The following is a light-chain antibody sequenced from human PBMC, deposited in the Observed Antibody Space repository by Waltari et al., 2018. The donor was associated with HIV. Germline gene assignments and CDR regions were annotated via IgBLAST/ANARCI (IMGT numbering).Light chain of an antibody. CDR1: TPDIGCYKF. V-gene: IGLV2-23*02. Sequence: QSALPPPASVPGPPGQSLSIPCTGPTPDIGCYKFVSWSQQYADRAPKLVIYEVTKRASGVSNRFSASKSDNTASLTISGLQADDEAAYYCCSYTSNNTWVFGGGTRLTVL. CDR3: CSYTSNNTWV. J-gene: IGLJ2*01. CDR2: EVT.